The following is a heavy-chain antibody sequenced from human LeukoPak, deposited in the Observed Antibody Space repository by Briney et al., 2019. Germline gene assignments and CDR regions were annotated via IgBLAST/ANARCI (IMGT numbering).Heavy chain of an antibody. D-gene: IGHD5-18*01. CDR3: ARFTAMVTLFDY. CDR1: GGSFSGYY. CDR2: INHSGST. Sequence: SETLSLTCAVYGGSFSGYYWSWIRQPPGKGLEWIGEINHSGSTNYNPSLKSRVTISVDTSKNQFSLKLSSVTAADTAVYYCARFTAMVTLFDYWGQGTLVTVSS. J-gene: IGHJ4*02. V-gene: IGHV4-34*01.